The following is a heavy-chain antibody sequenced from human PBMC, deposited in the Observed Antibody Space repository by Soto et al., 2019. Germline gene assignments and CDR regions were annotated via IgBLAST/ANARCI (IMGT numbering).Heavy chain of an antibody. D-gene: IGHD6-19*01. CDR3: AKEVAVAGDLDY. J-gene: IGHJ4*01. V-gene: IGHV3-30*18. CDR1: GFPFSSYG. CDR2: MSSGGETK. Sequence: QVRLVESGGGVVQPGRSLRLSFVASGFPFSSYGIHWVRQAPGEGLEWVGVMSSGGETKYYADSVKGRFTISRDNSKNTLYLQMDSLRLEDTAVYYCAKEVAVAGDLDYWGHGTLVTVSS.